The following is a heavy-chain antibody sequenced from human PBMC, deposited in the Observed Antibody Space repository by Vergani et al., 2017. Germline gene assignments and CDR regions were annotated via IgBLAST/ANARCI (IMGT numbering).Heavy chain of an antibody. Sequence: QVQLQESGPGLVKPSETLSLTCTVSGGSISSYYWSWIRQPPGKGLEWIGYIYYSGRTNYNPSLKSRVTISVDTSKNQVSLKRSSLTAADTAVYYCARPGSPPYSSGYYYLDYWGQGTLVTVSS. V-gene: IGHV4-59*08. CDR1: GGSISSYY. J-gene: IGHJ4*02. CDR3: ARPGSPPYSSGYYYLDY. D-gene: IGHD3-22*01. CDR2: IYYSGRT.